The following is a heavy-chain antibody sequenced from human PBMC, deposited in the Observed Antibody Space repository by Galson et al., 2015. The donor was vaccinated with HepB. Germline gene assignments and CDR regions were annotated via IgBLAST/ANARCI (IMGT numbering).Heavy chain of an antibody. J-gene: IGHJ6*02. CDR1: GFTFSSYA. CDR3: AKGRVAVGVVCYYYYGLDV. V-gene: IGHV3-23*01. Sequence: SLRLSCAASGFTFSSYAMSWVRQAPGKGLEWVSAISGSGGSTYYADSVKGRFNISRDNSKNAHYLQMNSLSAEDTDVYYCAKGRVAVGVVCYYYYGLDVWGHGTLVTVSS. CDR2: ISGSGGST. D-gene: IGHD6-19*01.